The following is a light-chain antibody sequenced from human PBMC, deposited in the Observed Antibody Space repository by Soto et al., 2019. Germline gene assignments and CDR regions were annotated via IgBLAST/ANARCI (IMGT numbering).Light chain of an antibody. CDR1: GGHVGNYVH. J-gene: IGLJ3*02. Sequence: QSALTQPASVSGSPGQTITISCAGSGGHVGNYVHLSWYQQIPGKSPKPIIFEVNSRPSGVSDRFSGSKSGNTASLTISGGQDEDEADFFCCSYAGNGALVFGGGTKLTVL. CDR3: CSYAGNGALV. CDR2: EVN. V-gene: IGLV2-23*02.